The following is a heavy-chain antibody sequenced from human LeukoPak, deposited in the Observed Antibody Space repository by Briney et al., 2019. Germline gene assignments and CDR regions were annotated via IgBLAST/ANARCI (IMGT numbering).Heavy chain of an antibody. Sequence: PSETLSLTCVVYGGSFSGHYWSWIRQTPGKGLEWIGEINHSGSTNYNPSLRSRVTISVDTSKNQFSLKLSSVTAADTAVYYCAREDCSGTSCNFDYWGQGTLVTVSS. CDR3: AREDCSGTSCNFDY. CDR1: GGSFSGHY. D-gene: IGHD2-2*01. V-gene: IGHV4-34*01. CDR2: INHSGST. J-gene: IGHJ4*02.